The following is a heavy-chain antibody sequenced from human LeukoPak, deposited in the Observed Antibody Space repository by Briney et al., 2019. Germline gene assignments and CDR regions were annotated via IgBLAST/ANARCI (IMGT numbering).Heavy chain of an antibody. Sequence: GSVQVSCKVSGCTFTCYYMHWVRQAAGQGLAGVGWINHNSGGTNYAQKFQGRVTMSRDTSIHTPHMALSSQRYERAAGFLFSRARELAANWFVSLGQRTLVTDSS. CDR2: INHNSGGT. V-gene: IGHV1-2*02. CDR1: GCTFTCYY. CDR3: SRARELAANWFVS. J-gene: IGHJ5*01. D-gene: IGHD1-26*01.